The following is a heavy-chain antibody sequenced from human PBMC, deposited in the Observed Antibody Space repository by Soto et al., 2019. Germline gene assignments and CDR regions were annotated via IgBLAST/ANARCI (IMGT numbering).Heavy chain of an antibody. CDR1: GYSFAGYW. CDR2: IYPGDSDT. D-gene: IGHD3-10*01. V-gene: IGHV5-51*01. Sequence: GESLKISCKGSGYSFAGYWIGWVRQMPGKGLDWMGVIYPGDSDTRYSPSFHGQVTISADKSISTAYLQWSSLKASDTAMYFCARLPGVRGVFDGFNVWGQGTMVTVSS. CDR3: ARLPGVRGVFDGFNV. J-gene: IGHJ3*01.